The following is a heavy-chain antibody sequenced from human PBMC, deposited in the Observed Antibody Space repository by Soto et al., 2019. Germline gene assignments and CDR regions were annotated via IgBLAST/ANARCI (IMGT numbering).Heavy chain of an antibody. CDR1: GYTFTGYY. D-gene: IGHD6-13*01. V-gene: IGHV1-2*04. CDR2: INPNSGGT. J-gene: IGHJ6*02. Sequence: ASVKVSCKASGYTFTGYYMHWVRQAPGQGLEWMGWINPNSGGTNYAQKFQGWVTMTRDTSISTAYMELSRLRSDDTAVYYCARDQGGSSWYPPLYYYYYGMDVWGQGTTVTVSS. CDR3: ARDQGGSSWYPPLYYYYYGMDV.